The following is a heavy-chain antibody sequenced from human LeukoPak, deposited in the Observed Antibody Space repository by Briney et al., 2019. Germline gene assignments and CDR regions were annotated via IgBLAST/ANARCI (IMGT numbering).Heavy chain of an antibody. V-gene: IGHV1-18*01. J-gene: IGHJ5*02. CDR2: ISAYNGNT. D-gene: IGHD2-8*02. Sequence: ASVKVSCRASGYTFTTYGISRVRQAPGQGLEWMGWISAYNGNTNYAQKLQGRVTMTTDTSTSTAYMELRSLRSDDTAIYYCARDRGSGYCTGSTCPRGWFDPWGQGALVTVSS. CDR3: ARDRGSGYCTGSTCPRGWFDP. CDR1: GYTFTTYG.